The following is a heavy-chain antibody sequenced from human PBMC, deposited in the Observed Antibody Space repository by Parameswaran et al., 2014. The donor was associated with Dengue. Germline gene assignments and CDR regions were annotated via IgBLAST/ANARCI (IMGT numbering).Heavy chain of an antibody. V-gene: IGHV3-30-3*01. D-gene: IGHD3-10*02. CDR3: ARDVLYYVALDV. CDR2: ISYDGSNK. Sequence: WIRQPPGKGLEWVAVISYDGSNKYYADSVKGRFTISRDNSKNTLYLQMNSLRAEDTAVYYCARDVLYYVALDVWGQGTTVTVSS. J-gene: IGHJ6*02.